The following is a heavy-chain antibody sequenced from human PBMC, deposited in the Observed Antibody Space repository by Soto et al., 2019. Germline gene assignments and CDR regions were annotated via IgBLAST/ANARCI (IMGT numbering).Heavy chain of an antibody. CDR3: ARHQYYDFWSGYANWFDP. CDR2: IYYSGST. Sequence: SETLSLTCTVSGGSISSYYWSWIRQPPGKGLEWIGYIYYSGSTNYNPSLKSRVTISVDTSKNQFSLKLSSVTAADTAVYYCARHQYYDFWSGYANWFDPWGQGTLVTVSS. V-gene: IGHV4-59*08. CDR1: GGSISSYY. D-gene: IGHD3-3*01. J-gene: IGHJ5*02.